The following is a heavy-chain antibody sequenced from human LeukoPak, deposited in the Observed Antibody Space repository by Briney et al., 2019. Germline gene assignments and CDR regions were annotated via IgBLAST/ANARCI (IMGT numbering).Heavy chain of an antibody. Sequence: ASVKVSCKASGYTFTSNYMHWVRQAPGQGLEWMGIINPSGGSTNYAQEFQGRVTMTSDTSTSTVYMELSSLRSEDTAVYYCARNHDSSGYTFDYWGQGTLVTVSS. CDR1: GYTFTSNY. CDR2: INPSGGST. J-gene: IGHJ4*02. V-gene: IGHV1-46*01. CDR3: ARNHDSSGYTFDY. D-gene: IGHD3-22*01.